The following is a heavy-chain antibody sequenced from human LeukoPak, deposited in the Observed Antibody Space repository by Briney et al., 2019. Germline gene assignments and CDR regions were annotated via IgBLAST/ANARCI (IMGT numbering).Heavy chain of an antibody. CDR1: GGSISSGGYS. V-gene: IGHV4-30-2*01. CDR2: IYHSGST. Sequence: SETLSLTCAVSGGSISSGGYSWSWIRQPPGQGLEWIGYIYHSGSTYYNPSLKSRVTISVDRSKNQFSLKLSSVAAADTAVYYCARELRGFYFDYWGQGTLITVSS. CDR3: ARELRGFYFDY. J-gene: IGHJ4*02.